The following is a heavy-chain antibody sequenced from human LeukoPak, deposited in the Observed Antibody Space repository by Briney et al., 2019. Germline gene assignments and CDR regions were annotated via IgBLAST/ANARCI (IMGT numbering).Heavy chain of an antibody. CDR2: ISYDGSNK. J-gene: IGHJ4*02. Sequence: AGGSLRLSCAASGFTFSSYAMHWVRQAPGKGLEWVAVISYDGSNKYYADSVKGRFTISRDSSKNTLYLQMNSLRAEDTAVYYCARPARPHKVGATPVDYWGQGTLVTVSS. V-gene: IGHV3-30-3*01. CDR1: GFTFSSYA. CDR3: ARPARPHKVGATPVDY. D-gene: IGHD1-26*01.